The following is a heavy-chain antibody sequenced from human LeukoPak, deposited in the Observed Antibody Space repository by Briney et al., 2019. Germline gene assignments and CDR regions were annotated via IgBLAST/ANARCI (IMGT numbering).Heavy chain of an antibody. D-gene: IGHD6-19*01. Sequence: GGSLRLSCAASGFTFSSYGMHWVRQAPGKGLEWVAVISYDGSNKYYADSVKGRFTISRDNSKNTLYLQMNSLRAEDTAVYYCAKGVGIAGAEYYFDYGGKETLVPAPS. CDR3: AKGVGIAGAEYYFDY. CDR2: ISYDGSNK. J-gene: IGHJ4*02. CDR1: GFTFSSYG. V-gene: IGHV3-30*18.